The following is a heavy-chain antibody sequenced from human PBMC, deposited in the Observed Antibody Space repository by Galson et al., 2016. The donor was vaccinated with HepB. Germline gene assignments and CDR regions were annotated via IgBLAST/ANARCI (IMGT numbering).Heavy chain of an antibody. CDR1: GFSVNNFW. D-gene: IGHD2-8*02. Sequence: SLRLSCAASGFSVNNFWMSWVRQAPGKGLEWVANIKQGGSEKYYVDSAKGRFTISRDNAENSLYLQMNSLRVDDTAVYYCARQRGDGTNSYWWDLFDPWGQGTLVTVSS. CDR2: IKQGGSEK. CDR3: ARQRGDGTNSYWWDLFDP. J-gene: IGHJ5*02. V-gene: IGHV3-7*01.